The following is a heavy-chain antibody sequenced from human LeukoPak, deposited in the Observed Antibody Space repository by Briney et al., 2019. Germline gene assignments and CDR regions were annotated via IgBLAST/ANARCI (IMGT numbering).Heavy chain of an antibody. J-gene: IGHJ6*02. CDR1: DGSISSGDYY. Sequence: PSQTLSLTCTVSDGSISSGDYYWSWIRQPPGKGLEWIGYIYYSGSTYYNPSLKSRVTISVDTSKNQFSLKLSSVTAADTAVYYCARDRVSTLYYYYGMDVWGQGTTVTVSS. CDR2: IYYSGST. CDR3: ARDRVSTLYYYYGMDV. D-gene: IGHD2/OR15-2a*01. V-gene: IGHV4-30-4*01.